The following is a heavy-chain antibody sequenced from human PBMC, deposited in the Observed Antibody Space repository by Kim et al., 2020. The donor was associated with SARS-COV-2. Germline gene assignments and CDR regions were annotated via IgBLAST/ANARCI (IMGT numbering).Heavy chain of an antibody. CDR2: T. Sequence: TSYPDSRTGRYTISRANSNNTLYLQMHSLRAEDTAVYYCARSNYYYGMDVWGQGTTVTVSS. CDR3: ARSNYYYGMDV. J-gene: IGHJ6*02. V-gene: IGHV3-66*01.